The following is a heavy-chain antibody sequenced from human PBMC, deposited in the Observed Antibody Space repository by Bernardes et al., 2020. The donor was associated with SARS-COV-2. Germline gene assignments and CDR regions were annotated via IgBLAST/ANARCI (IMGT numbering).Heavy chain of an antibody. Sequence: SGTTLLKPTQTLTLTCTFSGFSLSPSGLNVGWIRQPPGKALEWLALIYWDDGKRYSPSLKSRLTITTGTSKNQVVLTMTNMDPVDTATYYCAHGRGQWLVTWGQGTLVTVSS. V-gene: IGHV2-5*02. CDR3: AHGRGQWLVT. J-gene: IGHJ4*02. D-gene: IGHD6-19*01. CDR2: IYWDDGK. CDR1: GFSLSPSGLN.